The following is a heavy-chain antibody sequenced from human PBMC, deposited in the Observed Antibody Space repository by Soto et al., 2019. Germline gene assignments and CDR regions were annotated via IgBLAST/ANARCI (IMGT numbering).Heavy chain of an antibody. Sequence: EVQLLESGGGLVQPGGSLRLSCVASGFNFNFYAMNWVRQAPGKGLEWVSAISGSGSSTFYSDSVKGRFTISRDNPKNTRYLEMKSLRAEDAAVYYCAKDRIQDCTSISFYRGGDSWGQGTLVTVSS. J-gene: IGHJ4*02. CDR3: AKDRIQDCTSISFYRGGDS. CDR2: ISGSGSST. V-gene: IGHV3-23*01. CDR1: GFNFNFYA. D-gene: IGHD3-3*02.